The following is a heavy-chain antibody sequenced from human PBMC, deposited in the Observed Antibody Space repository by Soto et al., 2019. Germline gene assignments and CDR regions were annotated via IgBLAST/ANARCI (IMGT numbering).Heavy chain of an antibody. CDR2: IDPNSGAT. Sequence: VQVVQSRAEVKKPGASVKVSCKASGYTFSGYYMHWVRQAPGQGLEWMGWIDPNSGATNYAQKFQGRVTMTRDTSINTAYVELNRLRSDDTAVYYCARGYNWNPEMAYWGQGTLVTVSS. CDR1: GYTFSGYY. D-gene: IGHD1-20*01. J-gene: IGHJ4*02. CDR3: ARGYNWNPEMAY. V-gene: IGHV1-2*02.